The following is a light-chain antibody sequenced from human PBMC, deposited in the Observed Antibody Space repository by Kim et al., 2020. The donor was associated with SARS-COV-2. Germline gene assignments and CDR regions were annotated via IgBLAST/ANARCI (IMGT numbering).Light chain of an antibody. Sequence: SASVGDRVTITCRAIQSISSYLNWYQQKPGKAPNLLIYAASSLQSGVPSRFSGSGSGTDFTLTISSLQPEDFATYYCQQSYSTPYTFGQETKLEI. CDR3: QQSYSTPYT. CDR1: QSISSY. CDR2: AAS. J-gene: IGKJ2*01. V-gene: IGKV1-39*01.